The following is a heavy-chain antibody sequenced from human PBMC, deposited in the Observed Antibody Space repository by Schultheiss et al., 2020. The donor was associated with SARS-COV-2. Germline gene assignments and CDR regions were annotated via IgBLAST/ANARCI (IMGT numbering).Heavy chain of an antibody. Sequence: GESLKISCAASGFTFSSYEMNWVRQAPGKGLEWVSYISSSGSTIYYADSVKGRFTISRDNAKNSLYLQMNSLRAEDTAVYYCARDPGYIVVVPAAKPTGAGDAFDIWGQGTMVTVSS. CDR2: ISSSGSTI. CDR3: ARDPGYIVVVPAAKPTGAGDAFDI. CDR1: GFTFSSYE. D-gene: IGHD2-2*02. J-gene: IGHJ3*02. V-gene: IGHV3-48*03.